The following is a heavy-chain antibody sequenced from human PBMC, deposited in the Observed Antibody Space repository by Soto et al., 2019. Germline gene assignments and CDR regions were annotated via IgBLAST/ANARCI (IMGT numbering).Heavy chain of an antibody. D-gene: IGHD3-22*01. J-gene: IGHJ4*01. CDR3: ARGLNYDDSTGHYSEPLDY. CDR1: GGSISSYY. CDR2: IYYSGST. V-gene: IGHV4-59*01. Sequence: SATLSLTYTVSGGSISSYYWSRIRQPPGKALEWIGYIYYSGSTSYNPSLKSRVALSVDMSNNQFSLRLSSLTAADTAVYYCARGLNYDDSTGHYSEPLDYWGHGTLVTVSS.